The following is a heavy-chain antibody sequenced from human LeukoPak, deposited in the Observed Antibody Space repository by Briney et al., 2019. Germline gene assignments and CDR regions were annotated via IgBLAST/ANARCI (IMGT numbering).Heavy chain of an antibody. D-gene: IGHD3-16*02. CDR2: INHSGST. CDR1: GGSFSGYY. CDR3: ARDLIADYVWGSYRYSDAFDI. Sequence: SETLSLICAVYGGSFSGYYWSWIRQPPGKGLEWIGEINHSGSTNYNPSLKSRVTISVDTSKNQFSLKLSSVAAADTAVYYCARDLIADYVWGSYRYSDAFDIWGQGTMVTVSS. J-gene: IGHJ3*02. V-gene: IGHV4-34*01.